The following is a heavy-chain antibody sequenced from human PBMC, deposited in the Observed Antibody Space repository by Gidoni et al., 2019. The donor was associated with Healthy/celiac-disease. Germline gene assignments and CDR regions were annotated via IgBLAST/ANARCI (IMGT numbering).Heavy chain of an antibody. V-gene: IGHV1-69*01. CDR3: ARGYFGVTMVRGPYYYYGMDV. J-gene: IGHJ6*02. D-gene: IGHD3-10*01. CDR2: IIPIFGTA. CDR1: GGTFSRYA. Sequence: QVHLVQSGAEVQKPGSSVKVSCKASGGTFSRYAISWVRQAPGQGLECMGGIIPIFGTANYAQKFQGRVTITADESTSTAYMELSSLRAEDTAVYYCARGYFGVTMVRGPYYYYGMDVWGQGTTVTVSS.